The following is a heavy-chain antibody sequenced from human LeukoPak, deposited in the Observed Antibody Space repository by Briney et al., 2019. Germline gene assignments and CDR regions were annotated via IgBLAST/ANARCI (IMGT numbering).Heavy chain of an antibody. D-gene: IGHD1/OR15-1a*01. CDR1: GYSFTTHW. CDR2: IFPGDSET. J-gene: IGHJ4*02. Sequence: GESLKISCKGSGYSFTTHWIGWVRQLPGKGLEWMGLIFPGDSETIYSPSFQGQVTISADKSINTAYLRWSSLKASDTAMYYCATSESQTRFDYWGQGTLVTVSS. CDR3: ATSESQTRFDY. V-gene: IGHV5-51*01.